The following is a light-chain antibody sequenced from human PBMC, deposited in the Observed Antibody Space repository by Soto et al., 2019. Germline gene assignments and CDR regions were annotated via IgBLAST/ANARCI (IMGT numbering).Light chain of an antibody. Sequence: QSVLTQPPSASGTPGQRVTISCSGSSSNIGSNTVNWYQQLPGTAPKLLIYSNNQRPSGVPDRFSGSKSGTSASLALSGLHSEFEADYYCAAWDDSLPGPSYVFGTGTKLTVL. CDR3: AAWDDSLPGPSYV. J-gene: IGLJ1*01. V-gene: IGLV1-44*01. CDR1: SSNIGSNT. CDR2: SNN.